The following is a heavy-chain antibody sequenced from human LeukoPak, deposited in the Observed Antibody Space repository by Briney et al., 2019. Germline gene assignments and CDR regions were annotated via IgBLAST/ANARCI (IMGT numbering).Heavy chain of an antibody. CDR3: ATSWGPDTSAFRWGRDGMDV. CDR2: ISKSGDHT. V-gene: IGHV3-23*01. J-gene: IGHJ6*02. CDR1: GLTFNNYA. Sequence: GGSLRLSCAVSGLTFNNYAMGWVRQAPGKGLEWVSAISKSGDHTYYAASAKGRFTIYRDNSKNTQYLQMNSLRAEDTAVYYCATSWGPDTSAFRWGRDGMDVWGQGTTVIVS. D-gene: IGHD3-16*01.